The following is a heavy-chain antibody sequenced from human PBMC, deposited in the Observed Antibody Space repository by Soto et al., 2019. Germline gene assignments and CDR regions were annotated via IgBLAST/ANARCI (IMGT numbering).Heavy chain of an antibody. V-gene: IGHV3-23*01. CDR3: VKKIAGTTTSGAYLYFDL. J-gene: IGHJ2*01. D-gene: IGHD1-26*01. CDR1: GFTFSSFA. Sequence: EVQLLESGGGLVQPGGSLRLSCAASGFTFSSFAMNCVRQAPGKGLEWVSGITGGGDSTFYADSVKGRFTISRVQAKNTVYLQMNSLRAEDTAVYYCVKKIAGTTTSGAYLYFDLWGRGTLVTVSS. CDR2: ITGGGDST.